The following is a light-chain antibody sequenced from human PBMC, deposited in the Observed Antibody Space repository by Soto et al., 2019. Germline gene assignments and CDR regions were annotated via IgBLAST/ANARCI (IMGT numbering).Light chain of an antibody. CDR3: GAWDGGVSGWV. V-gene: IGLV1-47*01. CDR1: SSNIGSNH. J-gene: IGLJ3*02. Sequence: QSVLTQPPSASETPGQRVTISCSGSSSNIGSNHVYWYQHLPGTAPQLLIYRNYLRPSGVPDRFSASKSATSASLAISGLRSDDEADYYCGAWDGGVSGWVFGGGTKVTVL. CDR2: RNY.